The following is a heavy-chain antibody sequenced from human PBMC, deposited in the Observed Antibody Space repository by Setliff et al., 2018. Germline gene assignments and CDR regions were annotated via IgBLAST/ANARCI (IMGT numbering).Heavy chain of an antibody. J-gene: IGHJ3*02. CDR3: ARRWNFGPYGSGIHDAFDM. V-gene: IGHV4-34*01. D-gene: IGHD3-10*01. CDR1: DGSFSDYY. Sequence: LSLTCAVYDGSFSDYYWSWIRQPPGKGLEWIGEINHSGSTNYKSSLKSRVTISVDTSKNQFSLKLNSVTAADTAVYYCARRWNFGPYGSGIHDAFDMWGQGTMVTVSS. CDR2: INHSGST.